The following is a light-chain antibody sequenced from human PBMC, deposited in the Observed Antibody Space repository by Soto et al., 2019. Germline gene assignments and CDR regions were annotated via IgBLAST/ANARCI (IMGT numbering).Light chain of an antibody. Sequence: AIRMTQSPSSFSASTGDRVTITCRASQGISSYLAWYQQKPGKAPKLLIYAATTLQSGVPSRFSGSGSWTDFTLTIICLQSEDCATYYRQQYYSYPYTFGQGNKLQIK. CDR2: AAT. CDR1: QGISSY. V-gene: IGKV1-8*01. CDR3: QQYYSYPYT. J-gene: IGKJ2*01.